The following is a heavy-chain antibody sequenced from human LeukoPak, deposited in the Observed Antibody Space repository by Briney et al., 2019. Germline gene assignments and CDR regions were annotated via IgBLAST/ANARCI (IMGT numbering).Heavy chain of an antibody. CDR2: IYYSGST. J-gene: IGHJ4*02. V-gene: IGHV4-39*01. CDR3: ARREVEMATTIGGDFDY. Sequence: PSETLSLTCTVSGGSISSSSYYWGWIRQPPGKGLEWIGSIYYSGSTYYNPSLKSRVTISVDTSKNQFSLKLSSVTAADTAVYYCARREVEMATTIGGDFDYWGQGTLVTVSS. CDR1: GGSISSSSYY. D-gene: IGHD5-24*01.